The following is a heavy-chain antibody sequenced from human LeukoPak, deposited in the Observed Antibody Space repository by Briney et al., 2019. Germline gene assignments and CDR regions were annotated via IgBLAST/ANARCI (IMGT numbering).Heavy chain of an antibody. V-gene: IGHV3-33*01. J-gene: IGHJ4*02. CDR3: AREGDSSGWYGDAGY. Sequence: PGRSLRLSCAASGFTFSSYGMHWVRQAPGKGLEWVAVIWYDGSNKYYADSVKGRFTISRDNSKNTLYLQMNSLRAEDTAVYYCAREGDSSGWYGDAGYWGQGTLVTVSS. CDR2: IWYDGSNK. D-gene: IGHD6-19*01. CDR1: GFTFSSYG.